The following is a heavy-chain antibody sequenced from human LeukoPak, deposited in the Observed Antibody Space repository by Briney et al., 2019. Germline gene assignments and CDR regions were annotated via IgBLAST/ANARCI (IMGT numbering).Heavy chain of an antibody. CDR3: ARAHYPSDAFDI. CDR2: INPNSGGT. CDR1: GYTFTGYY. Sequence: ASVKVSCKASGYTFTGYYMHWVRQAPGQGLEWMGWINPNSGGTNYAQQFQGRVTMTRDTSISTAYMKLSSLRSDDTAVYYCARAHYPSDAFDIWGQGTMVTVSS. D-gene: IGHD1-26*01. V-gene: IGHV1-2*02. J-gene: IGHJ3*02.